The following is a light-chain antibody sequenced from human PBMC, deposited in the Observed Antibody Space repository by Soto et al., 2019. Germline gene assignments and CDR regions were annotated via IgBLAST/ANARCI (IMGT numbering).Light chain of an antibody. CDR2: DAS. V-gene: IGKV3-11*01. CDR1: QSVSSY. CDR3: HQRSNWPPYT. Sequence: EIVLTQSPATLSLSPGERATLSCRVSQSVSSYLAWYQQKPGQAPRLLIYDASNRATVIPARFSGSGSGTDFTLTISSLGPEDFAVYYCHQRSNWPPYTFGKGTQLEIK. J-gene: IGKJ2*01.